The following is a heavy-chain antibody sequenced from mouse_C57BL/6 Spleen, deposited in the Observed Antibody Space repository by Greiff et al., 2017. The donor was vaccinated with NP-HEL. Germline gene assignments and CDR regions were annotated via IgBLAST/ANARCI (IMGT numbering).Heavy chain of an antibody. CDR3: AREGDYAMDY. J-gene: IGHJ4*01. CDR2: INPSSGYT. Sequence: VQLQQSGAELARPGASVKMSCKASGYTFTSYTMHWVKQRPGQGLEWIGYINPSSGYTKYNQKFKDKATLTADKSSSSAYMQLSSLTSEDSAVYYCAREGDYAMDYWGQGTSVTVSS. V-gene: IGHV1-4*01. CDR1: GYTFTSYT.